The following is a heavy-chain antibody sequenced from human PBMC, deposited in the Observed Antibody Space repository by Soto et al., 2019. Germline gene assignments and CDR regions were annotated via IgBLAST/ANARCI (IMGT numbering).Heavy chain of an antibody. V-gene: IGHV4-31*03. CDR2: ITYSGST. CDR3: ARSAQWDGFDP. CDR1: AGSISTINYY. J-gene: IGHJ3*01. D-gene: IGHD2-8*01. Sequence: QVQLQESGPGLVRPSQTLSLTCTVSAGSISTINYYWSWIRQHPEKGLEWIGYITYSGSTFYHSSLKSRVTISLDTSKKQFALTLTSGTAADTAGYYCARSAQWDGFDPWGQGTMVTVSS.